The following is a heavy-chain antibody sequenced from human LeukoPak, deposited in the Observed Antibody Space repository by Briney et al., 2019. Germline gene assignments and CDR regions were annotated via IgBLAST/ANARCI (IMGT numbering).Heavy chain of an antibody. CDR2: ITGSGGST. J-gene: IGHJ4*02. Sequence: PGGSLRLSCAASGFTFSNYGMAWVRQVPGKGLEWVSAITGSGGSTYYADSVRGRFTISRDNSKNNLYLQMNSLKTEDTAVYYCAKGSYFLGGQGTLVTVSS. V-gene: IGHV3-23*01. CDR3: AKGSYFL. D-gene: IGHD1-26*01. CDR1: GFTFSNYG.